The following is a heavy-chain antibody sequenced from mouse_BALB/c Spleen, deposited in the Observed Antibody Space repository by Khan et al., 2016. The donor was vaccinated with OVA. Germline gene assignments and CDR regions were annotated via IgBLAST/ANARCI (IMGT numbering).Heavy chain of an antibody. CDR3: ARVYGGDFDY. V-gene: IGHV3-2*02. J-gene: IGHJ2*01. CDR1: GYSITSDYA. D-gene: IGHD1-1*01. Sequence: EVELVESGPGLVKPSQSLSLICTVTGYSITSDYAWNWIRQFPGNKLEWMGFISYSGNTKYNPSLTSRISITRDTSKNQFFLQLNSVTTEDTATYYCARVYGGDFDYWGQGTTLTVSS. CDR2: ISYSGNT.